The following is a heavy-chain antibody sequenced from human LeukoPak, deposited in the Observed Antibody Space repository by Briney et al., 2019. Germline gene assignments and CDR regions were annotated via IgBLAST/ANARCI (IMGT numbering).Heavy chain of an antibody. CDR2: IYYSGST. D-gene: IGHD5-12*01. Sequence: SETLSLTCTVSGGSISSYYWSWIRQPPGKGLEWIGYIYYSGSTNYNPSLKSRVTISVDTSKNQFSLKLSSVTAADTAVYYCAGGDSGYVVNYYYGMDVWGQGTTVTVSS. CDR3: AGGDSGYVVNYYYGMDV. CDR1: GGSISSYY. J-gene: IGHJ6*02. V-gene: IGHV4-59*01.